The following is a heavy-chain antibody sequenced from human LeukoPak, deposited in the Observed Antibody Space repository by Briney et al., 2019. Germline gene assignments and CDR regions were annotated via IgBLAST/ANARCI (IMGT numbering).Heavy chain of an antibody. CDR1: GFTFGSYG. CDR2: IRYDGSNK. V-gene: IGHV3-30*02. D-gene: IGHD6-13*01. CDR3: AKDPGAAAGTKRYNWFDP. J-gene: IGHJ5*02. Sequence: GGSLSLSCEASGFTFGSYGMPWVGQAPGKGLEWVAFIRYDGSNKYYGDSVKGRFTFSRDNSKNTLYLQMNSLRAEDTAVYYCAKDPGAAAGTKRYNWFDPWGQGTLVTVSS.